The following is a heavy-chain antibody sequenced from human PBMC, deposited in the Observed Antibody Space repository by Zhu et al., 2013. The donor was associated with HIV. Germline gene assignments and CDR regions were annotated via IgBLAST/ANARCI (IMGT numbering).Heavy chain of an antibody. J-gene: IGHJ6*02. D-gene: IGHD2-15*01. CDR1: GGTFSSYA. CDR3: ARDARYCSGGSCYYYYGMDV. V-gene: IGHV1-69*06. Sequence: QVQLVQSGAEVKKPGSSVKVSCKASGGTFSSYAISWVRQAPGQGLEWMGGIIPIFGTANYAQKFQGRVTITADKSTSTAYMELSSLRSEDTAVYYCARDARYCSGGSCYYYYGMDVWGQGTTVTVSS. CDR2: IIPIFGTA.